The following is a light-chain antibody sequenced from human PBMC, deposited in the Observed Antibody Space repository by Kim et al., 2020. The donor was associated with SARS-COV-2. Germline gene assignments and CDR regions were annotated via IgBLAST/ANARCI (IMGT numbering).Light chain of an antibody. V-gene: IGKV3-20*01. J-gene: IGKJ1*01. CDR3: QQYHTSPWT. CDR1: HSIASGY. Sequence: PGERATPSCRASHSIASGYIAWYQQKPGQAPRLLIYGASNRATDIPFRFSASGSGTDFILTISRLEPEDFAVYHCQQYHTSPWTFGQGTKVDIK. CDR2: GAS.